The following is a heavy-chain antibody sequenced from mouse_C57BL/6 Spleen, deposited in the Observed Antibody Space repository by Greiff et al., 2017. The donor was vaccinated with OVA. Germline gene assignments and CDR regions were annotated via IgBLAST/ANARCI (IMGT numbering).Heavy chain of an antibody. D-gene: IGHD2-2*01. CDR2: IWTGGGT. V-gene: IGHV2-9-1*01. Sequence: VKVVESGPGLVAPSQSLSITCTVSGFSLTSYAISWVRQPPGKGLEWLGVIWTGGGTNYNSALKSRLSISKDNSKSQVFLKMNSLQTDDTARYYCARSGDYGYEGYYFDYWGQGTTLTVSS. J-gene: IGHJ2*01. CDR1: GFSLTSYA. CDR3: ARSGDYGYEGYYFDY.